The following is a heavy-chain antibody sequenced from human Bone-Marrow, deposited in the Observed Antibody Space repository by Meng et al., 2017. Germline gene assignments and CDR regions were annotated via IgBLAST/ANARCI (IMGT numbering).Heavy chain of an antibody. CDR3: ARGGIAAAAYSDH. Sequence: HGQLVRSGAEGKKPGASVKLSCEASGYSFTSYAIHWVRQAPGESLEWMGWINAGNGQTKYSERFQGRVAIARDTSANTAYMELSSLTSEDTAVYYCARGGIAAAAYSDHWGQGTLVTASS. CDR2: INAGNGQT. CDR1: GYSFTSYA. J-gene: IGHJ4*02. V-gene: IGHV1-3*01. D-gene: IGHD6-13*01.